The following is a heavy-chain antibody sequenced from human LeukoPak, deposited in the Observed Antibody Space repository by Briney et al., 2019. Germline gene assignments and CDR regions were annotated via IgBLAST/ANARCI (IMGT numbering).Heavy chain of an antibody. D-gene: IGHD2-2*02. J-gene: IGHJ4*02. CDR3: ARAILGYCSSTSCYTFDY. CDR2: INPNSGGT. V-gene: IGHV1-2*02. Sequence: ASVKVSCKASGYTFTGYYMHWVRQAPGQGLEWMGWINPNSGGTNYAQKFQGRVTMTRDTSISTAYMELSRLRSDDTAVHYCARAILGYCSSTSCYTFDYWGQGTLVTVSS. CDR1: GYTFTGYY.